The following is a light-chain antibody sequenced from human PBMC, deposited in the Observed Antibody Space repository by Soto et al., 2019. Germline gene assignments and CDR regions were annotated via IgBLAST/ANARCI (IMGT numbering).Light chain of an antibody. Sequence: EIELTQSPALLSVSPGDRATLSCRASECVSSNLAWYQQKPGKAPRLLIYGASTLPSEVPARFSGGGSGTEFPLTISSLHPDDFATYYCQHYNSYPWTFGQGTKVDIK. CDR3: QHYNSYPWT. J-gene: IGKJ1*01. CDR2: GAS. V-gene: IGKV3-15*01. CDR1: ECVSSN.